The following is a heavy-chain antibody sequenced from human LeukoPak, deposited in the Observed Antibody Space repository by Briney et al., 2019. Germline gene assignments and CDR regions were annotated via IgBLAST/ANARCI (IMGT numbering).Heavy chain of an antibody. CDR1: GGTFSSYA. V-gene: IGHV1-69*01. J-gene: IGHJ3*02. CDR3: AREGVGVRDSVAFDI. CDR2: IIPIFGTA. D-gene: IGHD3-10*01. Sequence: SVKVSCKASGGTFSSYAISWVRQAPGQGLEWMGGIIPIFGTANYAQRFQGRVTITADESTSTAYMELSSLRSEDTAVYYCAREGVGVRDSVAFDIWGQGTMVTVSS.